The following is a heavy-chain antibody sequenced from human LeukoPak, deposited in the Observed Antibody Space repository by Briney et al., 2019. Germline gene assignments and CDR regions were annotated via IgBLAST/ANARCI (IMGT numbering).Heavy chain of an antibody. CDR1: GGSISSYY. J-gene: IGHJ4*02. CDR3: ASGTEYCSGGSCSRYFDY. D-gene: IGHD2-15*01. Sequence: SETLSLTCTVSGGSISSYYWSWIRQPPGKGLEWIGYIYYSGSTNYNPSLKSRVTISVDTSKNQFSLKLSSVTAADTAVYYCASGTEYCSGGSCSRYFDYWGQGTLVTVSS. CDR2: IYYSGST. V-gene: IGHV4-59*01.